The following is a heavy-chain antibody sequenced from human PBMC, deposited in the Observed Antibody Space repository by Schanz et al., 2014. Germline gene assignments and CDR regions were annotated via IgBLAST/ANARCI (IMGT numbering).Heavy chain of an antibody. J-gene: IGHJ5*02. Sequence: QVQLQESGPGLVKPSQTLSLTCSVSGGSIRNGPYYWTWIRQHPGKGLEWIGYIYFSGATYINPSLESRVIISVDTSETQFSLKLTSVTAADTAVYYCARRSVSPSGNSYGYVVAWFDPWGQGTLVTVSS. CDR2: IYFSGAT. CDR3: ARRSVSPSGNSYGYVVAWFDP. V-gene: IGHV4-31*03. D-gene: IGHD5-18*01. CDR1: GGSIRNGPYY.